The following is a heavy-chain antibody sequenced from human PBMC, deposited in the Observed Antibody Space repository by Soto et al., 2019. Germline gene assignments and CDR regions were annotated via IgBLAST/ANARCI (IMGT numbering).Heavy chain of an antibody. D-gene: IGHD3-22*01. CDR2: ISGSGSTI. V-gene: IGHV3-48*03. Sequence: GGSLRLSCAASGFTFSGYEMNWVLQAPGKRLEWVSYISGSGSTIYYADSVKGRFTISRDNAKDSLYLQMNSLRAEETAVYYCAREVVVFGVIIPTPMDVWGQGTTVTV. CDR1: GFTFSGYE. J-gene: IGHJ6*02. CDR3: AREVVVFGVIIPTPMDV.